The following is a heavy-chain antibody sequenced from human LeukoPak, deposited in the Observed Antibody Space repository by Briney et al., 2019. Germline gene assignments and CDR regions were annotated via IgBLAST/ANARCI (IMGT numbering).Heavy chain of an antibody. J-gene: IGHJ4*02. V-gene: IGHV3-7*01. D-gene: IGHD2-21*02. Sequence: GGSLRLSCAASGFTFSSYWMSWVCQAPGKGLEWVANIKQDGSEKYYVDSVKGRFTISRDNAKISLYLQMNSLRAEDTAVYYCARDGFYCGGDCYFDYWGQGTLVTVSS. CDR3: ARDGFYCGGDCYFDY. CDR2: IKQDGSEK. CDR1: GFTFSSYW.